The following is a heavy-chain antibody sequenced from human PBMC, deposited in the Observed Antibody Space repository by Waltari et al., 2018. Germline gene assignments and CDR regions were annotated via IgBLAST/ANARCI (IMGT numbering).Heavy chain of an antibody. D-gene: IGHD6-19*01. J-gene: IGHJ4*02. CDR2: ITSGGGDT. Sequence: QLLESGGGWRQAGGSLRLSCAASGFTFSNYAMGWVRPAPGKGAGWVSGITSGGGDTYYTDSVRGRFTISRDNSKNTVYLQMNSLRHEDTAVYYCAKEIYRIGRPCFDYWGQGVRVTVSS. V-gene: IGHV3-23*01. CDR1: GFTFSNYA. CDR3: AKEIYRIGRPCFDY.